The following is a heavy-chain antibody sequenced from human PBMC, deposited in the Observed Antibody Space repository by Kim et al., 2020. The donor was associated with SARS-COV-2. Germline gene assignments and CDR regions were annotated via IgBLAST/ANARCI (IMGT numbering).Heavy chain of an antibody. V-gene: IGHV3-23*01. CDR1: GFTFSSYA. J-gene: IGHJ4*02. D-gene: IGHD3-10*01. CDR2: IVGSDGDT. Sequence: GGSLRLSCAASGFTFSSYAMNWVRQAPGKGLEWVSTIVGSDGDTFYANSVKGRFTISRDNSKNTLYLQMNSLRVEDTALYYCAKGDDYHGSGMGIYYFDYWGQGNLVTVSP. CDR3: AKGDDYHGSGMGIYYFDY.